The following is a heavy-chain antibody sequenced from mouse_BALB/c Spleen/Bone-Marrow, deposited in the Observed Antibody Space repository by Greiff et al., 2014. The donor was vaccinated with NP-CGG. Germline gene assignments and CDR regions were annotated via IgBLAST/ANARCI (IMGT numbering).Heavy chain of an antibody. CDR2: INPGSGDI. CDR3: ARFIATAYAMDY. D-gene: IGHD1-1*01. V-gene: IGHV1-54*01. J-gene: IGHJ4*01. CDR1: GYAFSNYL. Sequence: QVQLKESGAELVRPGTSVKVSCEASGYAFSNYLIEWVKQRPGQGLEWIGVINPGSGDINYNEKFKGKAALTADKSSSTAYMQLSSLTSDDSAVYFCARFIATAYAMDYWGQGTSVTVSS.